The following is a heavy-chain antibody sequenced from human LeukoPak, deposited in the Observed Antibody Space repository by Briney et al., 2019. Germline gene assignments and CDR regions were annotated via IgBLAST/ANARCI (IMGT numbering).Heavy chain of an antibody. CDR1: GFTFSSYG. CDR2: IWYDGSNK. J-gene: IGHJ4*02. Sequence: GGFLRLSCAASGFTFSSYGMHWVRQAPGKGLEWVAVIWYDGSNKYYADSVKGRFTISRDNSKNTLYLQMNSLKTEDTAVYYCTTDFGVVSLIGFDYWGQGTLVTVSS. CDR3: TTDFGVVSLIGFDY. D-gene: IGHD3-3*01. V-gene: IGHV3-33*01.